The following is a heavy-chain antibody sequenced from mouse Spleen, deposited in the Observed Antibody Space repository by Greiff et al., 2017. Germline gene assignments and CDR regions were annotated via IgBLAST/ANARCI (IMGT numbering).Heavy chain of an antibody. Sequence: EVKLVESGGGLVKLGGSLKLSCAASGFTFSSYAMSWVRQTPEKRLEWVATISSGGGNTYYPDSVKGRFTISRDNAKNTLYLQMSSLKSEDTAMYYCGRQYGNYKKVFDCWGQGTTLTVSS. CDR1: GFTFSSYA. V-gene: IGHV5-9*04. CDR3: GRQYGNYKKVFDC. J-gene: IGHJ2*01. D-gene: IGHD2-1*01. CDR2: ISSGGGNT.